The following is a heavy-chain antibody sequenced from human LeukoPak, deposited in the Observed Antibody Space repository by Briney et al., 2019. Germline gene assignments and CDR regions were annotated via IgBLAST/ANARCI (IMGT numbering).Heavy chain of an antibody. CDR1: GFTFSSYS. Sequence: GGSLRLSCAASGFTFSSYSMNWVRQAPGKGLEWVSYISSSGSTIYYADSVKGRFTISRDNAKNSLYLQMNSLRAEDTAVYYCARRYCSSTSCTLDYWGQGTLVTVST. CDR3: ARRYCSSTSCTLDY. J-gene: IGHJ4*02. D-gene: IGHD2-2*01. V-gene: IGHV3-48*04. CDR2: ISSSGSTI.